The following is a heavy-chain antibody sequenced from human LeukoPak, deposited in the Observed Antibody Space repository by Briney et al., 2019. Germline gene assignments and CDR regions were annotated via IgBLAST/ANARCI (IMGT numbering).Heavy chain of an antibody. CDR2: IYYSGST. V-gene: IGHV4-31*03. Sequence: SQTLSLTCTVSGGSISSGGYYWSWIRQHPGKGLEWIGYIYYSGSTYYNPSLKSRVTISVDTSKNQFSLKLSSVTAAVTAVYYCARESIVVARNWFDPWGQGTLVTVSS. J-gene: IGHJ5*02. CDR1: GGSISSGGYY. D-gene: IGHD2-21*01. CDR3: ARESIVVARNWFDP.